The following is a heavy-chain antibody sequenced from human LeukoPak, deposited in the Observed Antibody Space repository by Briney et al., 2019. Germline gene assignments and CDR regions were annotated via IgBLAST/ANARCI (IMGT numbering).Heavy chain of an antibody. Sequence: SETLSLTCTVSGYSISSGYYWGWIRQPPGKGLEWIGSIYHSGSTYYNPSLKSRVTISVDTSKNQFSLKLSYVTAADTAVYYCASKLTYYYDRIAYWGQGTLVTVSS. CDR3: ASKLTYYYDRIAY. CDR2: IYHSGST. D-gene: IGHD3-22*01. V-gene: IGHV4-38-2*02. J-gene: IGHJ4*02. CDR1: GYSISSGYY.